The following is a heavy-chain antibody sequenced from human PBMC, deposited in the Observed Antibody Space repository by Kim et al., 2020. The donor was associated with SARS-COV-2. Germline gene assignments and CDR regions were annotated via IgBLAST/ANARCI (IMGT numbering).Heavy chain of an antibody. D-gene: IGHD1-26*01. J-gene: IGHJ4*02. Sequence: GGSLRLSCAASGFTFSSYSMNWVRQAPGKGLEWVSSLSTDGTDKYYADSVKGRFTISRDNAKNSLYLQMNNLSAEDTALYYCAREDTTYRELEYWGQGTLVTVSS. CDR3: AREDTTYRELEY. V-gene: IGHV3-21*04. CDR1: GFTFSSYS. CDR2: LSTDGTDK.